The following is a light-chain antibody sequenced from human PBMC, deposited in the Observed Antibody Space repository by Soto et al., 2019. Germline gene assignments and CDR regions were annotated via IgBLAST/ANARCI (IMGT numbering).Light chain of an antibody. CDR3: PQYYRPPT. J-gene: IGKJ1*01. V-gene: IGKV4-1*01. CDR2: WAS. Sequence: DIVMTQSPDSLAVSLGERATINCKSSQSVLYSSNNKNYLAWYQQKPGQPPKLLIYWASTRESGVPDRFSGSGYETDFTLTISSLQGADGAIYYCPQYYRPPTFAQGTKGEIK. CDR1: QSVLYSSNNKNY.